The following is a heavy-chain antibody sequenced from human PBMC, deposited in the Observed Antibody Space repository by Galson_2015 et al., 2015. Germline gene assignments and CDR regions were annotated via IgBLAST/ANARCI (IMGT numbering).Heavy chain of an antibody. CDR1: GFTFSSYG. CDR3: ARVQAVAGTYYYYGMDV. D-gene: IGHD6-19*01. J-gene: IGHJ6*02. Sequence: SLRLSCAASGFTFSSYGMHWVRQAPGKGLEWVAVISYDGSNTYYADSVKGRFTISRDNSKNTLYLQMNSLRAEDTAVYYCARVQAVAGTYYYYGMDVWGQGTTVTVSS. V-gene: IGHV3-30*03. CDR2: ISYDGSNT.